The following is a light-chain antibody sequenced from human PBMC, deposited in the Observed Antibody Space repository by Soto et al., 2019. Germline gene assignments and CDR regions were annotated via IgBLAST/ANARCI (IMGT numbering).Light chain of an antibody. Sequence: EIVMTQTPATLSVSPGERATLSCRASQSVSSNLAWYQQKPGQAPTLLIYGASTRATGFPARFSGSGSGTEFTLTISSLQSEYFAVYYCQQYNNWPRTFGQGTKVEIK. V-gene: IGKV3-15*01. J-gene: IGKJ1*01. CDR3: QQYNNWPRT. CDR1: QSVSSN. CDR2: GAS.